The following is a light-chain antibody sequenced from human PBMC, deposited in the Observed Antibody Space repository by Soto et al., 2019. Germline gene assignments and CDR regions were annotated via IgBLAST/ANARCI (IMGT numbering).Light chain of an antibody. J-gene: IGLJ3*02. V-gene: IGLV2-14*01. CDR2: EVR. Sequence: QSALTRPASVSGSPGQSITISCTGTSSDVGGYNHVSWYQQHPGKAPKLIIYEVRNRPSGVSNRLSGSKSGNTASLTISGLQADDEADYYCCSYTSSSIRVFGGGTQLTVL. CDR3: CSYTSSSIRV. CDR1: SSDVGGYNH.